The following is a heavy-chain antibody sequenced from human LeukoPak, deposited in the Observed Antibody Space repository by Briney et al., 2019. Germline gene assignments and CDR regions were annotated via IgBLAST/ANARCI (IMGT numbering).Heavy chain of an antibody. CDR2: IRPDGSAQ. Sequence: GGSLRLSCAASGFSFSSHWMSWVRRAPGKGLELVANIRPDGSAQYYVDSVKGRFTISRDNAKNSLFLHMNSLRAEDTALYYCAKWGYISGYYYDFWGQGTLVTVSS. D-gene: IGHD6-19*01. CDR1: GFSFSSHW. J-gene: IGHJ4*02. V-gene: IGHV3-7*03. CDR3: AKWGYISGYYYDF.